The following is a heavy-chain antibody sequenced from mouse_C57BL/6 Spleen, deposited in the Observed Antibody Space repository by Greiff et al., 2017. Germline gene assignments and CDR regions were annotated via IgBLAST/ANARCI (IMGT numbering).Heavy chain of an antibody. CDR1: GYTFTSYW. CDR3: ASTVVPSRYFDV. J-gene: IGHJ1*03. D-gene: IGHD1-1*01. V-gene: IGHV1-53*01. Sequence: QVQLQQSGTELVKPGASVKLSCKASGYTFTSYWMHWVKQRPGQGLEWIGNINPSNGGTNYNEKFKSKATLTVDKSSSTAYMQLSSLTSEDSAVYYCASTVVPSRYFDVWGTGTTVTVSS. CDR2: INPSNGGT.